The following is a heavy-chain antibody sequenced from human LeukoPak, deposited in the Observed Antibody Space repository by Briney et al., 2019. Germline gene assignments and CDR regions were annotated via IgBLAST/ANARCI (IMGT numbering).Heavy chain of an antibody. CDR1: GFMFSNHW. V-gene: IGHV3-7*01. CDR3: ARGVYYFDY. J-gene: IGHJ4*02. CDR2: IKEDGSEI. D-gene: IGHD6-6*01. Sequence: PGGSLRLSCAVSGFMFSNHWMTWVRQAPGKGLEWVANIKEDGSEIYYLGSVKGRFTISRDNARNSLYLQMNSLRVEDTAVYYCARGVYYFDYWDQGILVSVSS.